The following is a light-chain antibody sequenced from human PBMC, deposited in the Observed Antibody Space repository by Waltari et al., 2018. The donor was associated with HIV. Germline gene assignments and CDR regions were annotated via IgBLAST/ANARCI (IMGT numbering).Light chain of an antibody. CDR2: EVT. V-gene: IGLV2-14*01. Sequence: SALPQPASVSGSPGRSITIPCTGTSSDVGGSNYVFWYQQHPGKAPKLMIYEVTNRPSGVSNRFSGSKSGNTASLTISGLQAEDEADYYCSSYTSSSTQVFGTGTKVTVL. J-gene: IGLJ1*01. CDR1: SSDVGGSNY. CDR3: SSYTSSSTQV.